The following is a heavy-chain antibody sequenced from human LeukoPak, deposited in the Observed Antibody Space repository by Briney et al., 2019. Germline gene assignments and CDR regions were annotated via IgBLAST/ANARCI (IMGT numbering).Heavy chain of an antibody. D-gene: IGHD3-22*01. J-gene: IGHJ4*02. CDR3: ARHYYDSSGYYSCDY. CDR1: GFTFSSYS. V-gene: IGHV3-21*06. Sequence: GGSPTLSCAASGFTFSSYSMNWVRQAPGKGLEWVSSIISSGSYMYYADSVKGRFTISRDNAKSSLYLQMNSLRAEDAAAYYCARHYYDSSGYYSCDYWGQGTLVIVSS. CDR2: IISSGSYM.